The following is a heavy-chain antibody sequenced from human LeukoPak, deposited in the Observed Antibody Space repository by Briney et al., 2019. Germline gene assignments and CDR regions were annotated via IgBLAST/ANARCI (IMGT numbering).Heavy chain of an antibody. D-gene: IGHD6-19*01. J-gene: IGHJ4*02. Sequence: GASVTVSFKASGYTFTGYYIHWVRQAPGQGLEWMGWINPNSGGTKYAQKFQGRVTMTRDTSISTAYMELSSLTSDDTALYYCATDGAVAGTAYPEYWGQGTLVTVSS. CDR1: GYTFTGYY. V-gene: IGHV1-2*02. CDR3: ATDGAVAGTAYPEY. CDR2: INPNSGGT.